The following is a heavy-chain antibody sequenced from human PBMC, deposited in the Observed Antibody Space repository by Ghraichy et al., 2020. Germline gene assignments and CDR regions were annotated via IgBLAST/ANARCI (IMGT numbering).Heavy chain of an antibody. D-gene: IGHD3-10*01. Sequence: LSLTCAASGFTFSSYAMSWVRQAPGKGLEWVSAISGSGGSTYYADSVKGRFTISRDNSKNTLYLQMNSLRAEDTAVYYCAKDPLLWFGELSTYFDYWGQGTLVTVSS. CDR2: ISGSGGST. CDR3: AKDPLLWFGELSTYFDY. J-gene: IGHJ4*02. CDR1: GFTFSSYA. V-gene: IGHV3-23*01.